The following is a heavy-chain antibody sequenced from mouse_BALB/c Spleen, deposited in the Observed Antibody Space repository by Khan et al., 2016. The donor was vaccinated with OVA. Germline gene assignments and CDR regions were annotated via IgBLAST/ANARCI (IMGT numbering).Heavy chain of an antibody. V-gene: IGHV3-1*02. J-gene: IGHJ1*01. CDR2: IHYSGST. CDR1: GYSITSGYS. Sequence: EVQLQESGPDLVKPSQSLSLTCTVTGYSITSGYSWHWIRQFPGNKLEWMGYIHYSGSTNYNPSLKSRISITRDTSKNQFFLPLNSVTTEDTATYYCARSGTTVVDYWYFDVWGVGTTVTVSS. CDR3: ARSGTTVVDYWYFDV. D-gene: IGHD1-1*01.